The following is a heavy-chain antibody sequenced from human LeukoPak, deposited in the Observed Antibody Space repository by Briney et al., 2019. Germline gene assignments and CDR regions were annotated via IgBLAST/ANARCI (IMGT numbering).Heavy chain of an antibody. D-gene: IGHD6-19*01. CDR1: GGSFSGYY. V-gene: IGHV4-34*01. J-gene: IGHJ4*02. CDR3: ARGRDGSGWYRGGLEFDY. CDR2: INHSGST. Sequence: SETPSLTCAVYGGSFSGYYWSWIRQPPGKGLEWIGEINHSGSTNYNPSLKSRVTISVDTSKNQFSLKLSSVTAADTAVYYCARGRDGSGWYRGGLEFDYWGQGTLVTVSS.